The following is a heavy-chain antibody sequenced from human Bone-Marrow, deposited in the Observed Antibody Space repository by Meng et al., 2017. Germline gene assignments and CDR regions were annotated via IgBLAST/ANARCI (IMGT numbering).Heavy chain of an antibody. Sequence: SETLSLTCVVSGGSFSDYYWSWIRQPPGKGLEWIGEINHSGSTNYNPSLESRVTISVDTSKNQFSLKLSSVTAADTAVYYCARATDDYGDYASWAFDIWGQGTMVTVSS. CDR2: INHSGST. J-gene: IGHJ3*02. CDR1: GGSFSDYY. CDR3: ARATDDYGDYASWAFDI. V-gene: IGHV4-34*01. D-gene: IGHD4-17*01.